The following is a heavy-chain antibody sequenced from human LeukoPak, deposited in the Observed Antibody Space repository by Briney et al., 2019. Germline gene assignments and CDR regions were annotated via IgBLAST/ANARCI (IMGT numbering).Heavy chain of an antibody. J-gene: IGHJ4*02. CDR3: ARASYGSGRPGSFYDY. V-gene: IGHV1-46*01. CDR1: GYTFTSYY. D-gene: IGHD3-10*01. CDR2: INPSGGST. Sequence: ASVKVSCKASGYTFTSYYMHWVRQAPGQGLEWMGIINPSGGSTSYAQKFQGRVTMTRDTSTSTVYMELSSLRSEDTAVYYCARASYGSGRPGSFYDYWGQGTLVTVSS.